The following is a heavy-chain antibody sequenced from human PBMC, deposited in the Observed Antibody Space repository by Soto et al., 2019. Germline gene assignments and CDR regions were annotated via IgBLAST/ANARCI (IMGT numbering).Heavy chain of an antibody. V-gene: IGHV4-39*02. CDR3: ATPLFYQTSGYFTRFDY. D-gene: IGHD3-3*01. J-gene: IGHJ4*02. CDR1: GGSISSTSYY. CDR2: IYNSGST. Sequence: PSETLSLTCTVSGGSISSTSYYWGWIRQPPGKGLEWIGSIYNSGSTYYNPSLKSRVSISVDTSKNHFFLNLRSVTAADTAVYYCATPLFYQTSGYFTRFDYWGQGALVTVS.